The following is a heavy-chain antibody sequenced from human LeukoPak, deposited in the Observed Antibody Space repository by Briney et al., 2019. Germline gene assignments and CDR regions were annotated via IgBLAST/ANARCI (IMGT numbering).Heavy chain of an antibody. V-gene: IGHV3-23*01. CDR2: ITGSGDST. CDR1: GFTLSAYV. D-gene: IGHD6-13*01. CDR3: ARETPRPYSSNWYSGLITLDY. Sequence: GGSLGPSVAPSGFTLSAYVMSWVRQAPGKGLEWVSAITGSGDSTYYAASVKGRFTISRDNSKNTLYLQMNSLRAEDTAVYYCARETPRPYSSNWYSGLITLDYWGQGTLVTVSS. J-gene: IGHJ4*02.